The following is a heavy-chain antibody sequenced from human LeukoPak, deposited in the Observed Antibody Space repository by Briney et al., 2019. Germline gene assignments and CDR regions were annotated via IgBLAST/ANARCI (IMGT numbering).Heavy chain of an antibody. V-gene: IGHV1-8*01. Sequence: ASVKVSCKASGYTFTSYDINWVRQATGQGLEWVGWMNPNSGNTGYAQEFQGRVTMTRDTSISTAYMELSSLRSEDTAVYYCARGSRRYYDSPDFDYWGQGTLVTVSS. D-gene: IGHD3-16*01. CDR1: GYTFTSYD. CDR3: ARGSRRYYDSPDFDY. J-gene: IGHJ4*02. CDR2: MNPNSGNT.